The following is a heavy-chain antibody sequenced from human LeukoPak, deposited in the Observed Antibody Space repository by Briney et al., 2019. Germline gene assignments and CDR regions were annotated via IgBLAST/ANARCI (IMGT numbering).Heavy chain of an antibody. CDR3: ARVEYSSSLGWFDP. CDR2: IIPIFGTA. J-gene: IGHJ5*02. V-gene: IGHV1-69*05. CDR1: GGTFSSYA. D-gene: IGHD6-6*01. Sequence: SVKVSCKASGGTFSSYAISWVRQAPGQGLEWMGRIIPIFGTANYAQKFQGRVTITTDESTSTAYMELSSLRSEDTAVYYCARVEYSSSLGWFDPWGQGTLVTVSS.